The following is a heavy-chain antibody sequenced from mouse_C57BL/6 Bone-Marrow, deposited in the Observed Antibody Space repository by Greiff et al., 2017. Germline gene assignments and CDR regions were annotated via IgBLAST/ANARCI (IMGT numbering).Heavy chain of an antibody. V-gene: IGHV2-6-1*01. CDR3: ARHGGYYHYAMDY. D-gene: IGHD2-3*01. Sequence: VQLVESGPGLVAPSQSLSITCTVSGFSLTSYGVHWVRQPPGKGLEWLVVIWSDGSTTYNSALKSRLSISKDNSKSQVFLKMNSLQTDDIAMYYCARHGGYYHYAMDYWGQGTSVTVSS. CDR1: GFSLTSYG. J-gene: IGHJ4*01. CDR2: IWSDGST.